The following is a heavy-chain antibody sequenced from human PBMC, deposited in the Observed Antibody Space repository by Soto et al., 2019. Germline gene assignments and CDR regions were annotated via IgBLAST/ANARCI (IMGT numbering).Heavy chain of an antibody. Sequence: GGSLRLSCAASGFTFSSYGMHWVRQAPGKGLEWVAVIWYDGSNKYYADSVKGRFTISRDNSKNTLYLRMNSLRAEDTAVYYCARVGERNYGDYFPEYFQHWGQGTLVTVSS. V-gene: IGHV3-33*01. CDR3: ARVGERNYGDYFPEYFQH. CDR1: GFTFSSYG. J-gene: IGHJ1*01. CDR2: IWYDGSNK. D-gene: IGHD4-17*01.